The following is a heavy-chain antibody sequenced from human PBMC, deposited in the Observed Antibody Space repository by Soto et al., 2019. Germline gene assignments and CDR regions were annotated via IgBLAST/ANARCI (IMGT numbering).Heavy chain of an antibody. J-gene: IGHJ6*02. CDR2: INPKSGGT. CDR1: GYSFTDYH. CDR3: ARGDSTDCSNGVCSFFYNHDMDV. D-gene: IGHD2-8*01. V-gene: IGHV1-2*04. Sequence: ASVKVSCKASGYSFTDYHIHWVRQAPGQGLAWLGRINPKSGGTSTAQRFQGWVTMTTDTSISTASMELTRLTSDDTAIDYCARGDSTDCSNGVCSFFYNHDMDVWGQGTTVTVSS.